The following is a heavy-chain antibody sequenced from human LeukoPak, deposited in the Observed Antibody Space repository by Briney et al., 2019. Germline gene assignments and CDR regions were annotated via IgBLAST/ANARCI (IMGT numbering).Heavy chain of an antibody. V-gene: IGHV3-30*04. CDR2: ISYGGSNK. D-gene: IGHD3-22*01. J-gene: IGHJ4*02. Sequence: GGSLRLSCAASGFTFSSYAMHWVRQAPGKGLEWVAVISYGGSNKYYADSVKGRFTISRDNSKNTLYLQMNSLRAEDTAVYYCARDNYYDSSGYYPLDYWGQGTLVTVSS. CDR3: ARDNYYDSSGYYPLDY. CDR1: GFTFSSYA.